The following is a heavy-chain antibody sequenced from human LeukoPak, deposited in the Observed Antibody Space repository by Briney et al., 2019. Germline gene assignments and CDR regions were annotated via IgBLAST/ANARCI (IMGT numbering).Heavy chain of an antibody. CDR1: GFTFDDYA. CDR3: AKDMAFISGWYGIDY. V-gene: IGHV3-43*02. CDR2: ISGDGGST. J-gene: IGHJ4*02. Sequence: GGSQRLSCEASGFTFDDYAMHWVRQAPGKGLEWVSLISGDGGSTHHADSVKGRFTISRDNSKNSLYLQMNSLRTEDTALYYCAKDMAFISGWYGIDYWGQGTLVTVSS. D-gene: IGHD6-19*01.